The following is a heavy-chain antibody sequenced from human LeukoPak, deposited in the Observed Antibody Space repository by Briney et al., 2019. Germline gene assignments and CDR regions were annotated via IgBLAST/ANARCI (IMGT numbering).Heavy chain of an antibody. CDR3: AKARADYVWGSYRSYFDY. CDR2: ISGSGGST. Sequence: GGSLRLSCAASGFTFSSYAMSWVREAPGKGLEWVSAISGSGGSTYYADSVKGRFTISRDNSKNTLYLQMNSLRAEGTAVYYCAKARADYVWGSYRSYFDYWGQGTLVTVSS. V-gene: IGHV3-23*01. D-gene: IGHD3-16*02. CDR1: GFTFSSYA. J-gene: IGHJ4*02.